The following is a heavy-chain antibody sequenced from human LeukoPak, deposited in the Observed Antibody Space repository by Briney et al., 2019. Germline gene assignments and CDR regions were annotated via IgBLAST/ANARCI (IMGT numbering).Heavy chain of an antibody. V-gene: IGHV4-59*01. CDR3: ARDLIAVAGARSYYYGMDV. Sequence: PSETLSLTCTVSGGSISSYYWSRIRQPPGKGLEWIGYIYYSGSTNYNPSLKSRVTISVDTSKNQFSLKLSSVTAADTAVYYCARDLIAVAGARSYYYGMDVWGQGTTVTVSS. D-gene: IGHD6-19*01. J-gene: IGHJ6*02. CDR2: IYYSGST. CDR1: GGSISSYY.